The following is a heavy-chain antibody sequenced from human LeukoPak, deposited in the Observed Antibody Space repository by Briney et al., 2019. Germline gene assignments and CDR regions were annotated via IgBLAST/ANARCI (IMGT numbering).Heavy chain of an antibody. Sequence: SVKVSCKAPGGTFSSYAISWVRQAPGQGLEWMGRIIPIFGTANYAQKFQGRVTITTDESTSTAYMELSSLRSEDTAVYYCAREHLRASYFDYWGQGTLVTVSS. J-gene: IGHJ4*02. CDR2: IIPIFGTA. D-gene: IGHD4-17*01. CDR1: GGTFSSYA. CDR3: AREHLRASYFDY. V-gene: IGHV1-69*05.